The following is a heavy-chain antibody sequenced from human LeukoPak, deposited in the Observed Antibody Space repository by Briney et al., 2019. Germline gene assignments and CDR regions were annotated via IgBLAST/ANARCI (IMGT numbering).Heavy chain of an antibody. CDR2: IKSDGST. CDR1: GFTFSSYW. J-gene: IGHJ1*01. Sequence: GRSLSLSCAASGFTFSSYWMHWVRQAPGNWLVWVSRIKSDGSTNYADSVKGRLTISRHHAKNTLSLQMNRLRAEDTGVYYCARAPSEIGGYYPEYFRHWGQGNLVTVSP. D-gene: IGHD3-22*01. CDR3: ARAPSEIGGYYPEYFRH. V-gene: IGHV3-74*01.